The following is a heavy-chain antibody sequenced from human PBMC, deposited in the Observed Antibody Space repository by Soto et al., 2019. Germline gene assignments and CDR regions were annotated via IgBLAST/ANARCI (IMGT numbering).Heavy chain of an antibody. Sequence: QVQLVESGGGVVQPGRSLRLSCAASGFTFSSYAMHWVRQAPGKGLEWVAVISYDGSNKYYADSVKGRFTISRDNSKNTLYLQMNSLRAEDTAVYYCARVRQLGDFDYWGQGPLVTVSS. J-gene: IGHJ4*02. V-gene: IGHV3-30-3*01. CDR3: ARVRQLGDFDY. CDR2: ISYDGSNK. D-gene: IGHD6-6*01. CDR1: GFTFSSYA.